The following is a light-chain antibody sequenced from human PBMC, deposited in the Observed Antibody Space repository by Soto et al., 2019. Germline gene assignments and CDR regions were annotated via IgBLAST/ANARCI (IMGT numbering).Light chain of an antibody. CDR2: DVT. V-gene: IGLV2-14*01. Sequence: QSALTQPASVSGSPGQSITLLCTGTSSDFAIYNSVSWYQQHPGKAPKLMIHDVTNRPSGVSGRFSGSRSGNTASLTISGRQADDEADYYCSSFTSRSSYVFGRGTKLTVL. J-gene: IGLJ1*01. CDR3: SSFTSRSSYV. CDR1: SSDFAIYNS.